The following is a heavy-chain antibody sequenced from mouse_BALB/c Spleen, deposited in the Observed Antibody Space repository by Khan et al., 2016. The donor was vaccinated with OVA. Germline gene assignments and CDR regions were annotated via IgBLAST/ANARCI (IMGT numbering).Heavy chain of an antibody. CDR2: IHPNNGGT. V-gene: IGHV1-18*01. J-gene: IGHJ3*01. D-gene: IGHD1-1*01. CDR1: GYTFTDYN. Sequence: VQLKQSGPELVKPGASVKIPCKASGYTFTDYNMDWVKQSHGKSLEWIGDIHPNNGGTIYNQKFKDKATLTVDKSSNTAYMELRSLASEDTAVYYCARLGYGSFGYWGQGTLVTVSA. CDR3: ARLGYGSFGY.